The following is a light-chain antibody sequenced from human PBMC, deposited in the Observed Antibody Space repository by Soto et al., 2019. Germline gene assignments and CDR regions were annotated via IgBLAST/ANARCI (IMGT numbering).Light chain of an antibody. CDR1: SSDVGGYNY. CDR2: EVS. J-gene: IGLJ3*02. CDR3: SSYAGSNNLV. V-gene: IGLV2-8*01. Sequence: QSALTQPTSASGSPGQSVTISCTGTSSDVGGYNYVSWYQQHPGKAPKLMISEVSKRPSGVPDRFSGSKSGNTASLTVSGLQAEDEAHYYCSSYAGSNNLVFGGGTKLTVL.